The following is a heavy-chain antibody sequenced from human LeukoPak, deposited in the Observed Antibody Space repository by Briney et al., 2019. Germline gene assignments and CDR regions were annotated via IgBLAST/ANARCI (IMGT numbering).Heavy chain of an antibody. CDR2: IWYDGSNK. V-gene: IGHV3-33*01. Sequence: SGGSLRLSCAASGFTFSSYGMHWVRQAPGKGLEWVAVIWYDGSNKYYADSVKGRFTISRDNSKNTLYLQMSSLRAEDTAVYYCARDYHGDYGHFDYWGQGTLVTVSS. D-gene: IGHD4-17*01. CDR3: ARDYHGDYGHFDY. J-gene: IGHJ4*02. CDR1: GFTFSSYG.